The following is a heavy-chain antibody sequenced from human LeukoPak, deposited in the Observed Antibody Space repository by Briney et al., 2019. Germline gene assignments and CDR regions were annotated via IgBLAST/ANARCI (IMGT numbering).Heavy chain of an antibody. V-gene: IGHV3-21*01. CDR2: ITSSGAYI. CDR1: GFTFNNYN. CDR3: AREGRYSSGWSLDY. J-gene: IGHJ4*02. Sequence: GGSLRLSCAASGFTFNNYNMNWVRQAPGKALEWVSSITSSGAYIFYADSVKGRFTISRDNAKNSLYLQMNSLRAEDTAVYYCAREGRYSSGWSLDYWGQGTLVTVSS. D-gene: IGHD6-19*01.